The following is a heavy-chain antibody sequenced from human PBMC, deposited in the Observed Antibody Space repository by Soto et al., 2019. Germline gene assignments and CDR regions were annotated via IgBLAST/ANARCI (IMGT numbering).Heavy chain of an antibody. Sequence: PGGSLRLSCAASGFSFSNFAMSWVRQAPGTGLEWVSSISGSGDKTYYLDSVKGRFTISRDNSKNTLYLHMNSLGAEDTAVYFCAKDYASTWYWYFDPWGQGT. CDR2: ISGSGDKT. D-gene: IGHD6-13*01. CDR3: AKDYASTWYWYFDP. J-gene: IGHJ5*02. CDR1: GFSFSNFA. V-gene: IGHV3-23*01.